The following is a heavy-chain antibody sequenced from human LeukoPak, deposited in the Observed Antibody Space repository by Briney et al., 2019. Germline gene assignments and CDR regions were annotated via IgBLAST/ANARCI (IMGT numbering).Heavy chain of an antibody. CDR2: IYTSGST. D-gene: IGHD1-26*01. J-gene: IGHJ4*02. V-gene: IGHV4-4*09. CDR1: GGSISSYY. Sequence: SETLSLTYTVSGGSISSYYWSWIRQPPGKGLEWIGYIYTSGSTNYNPSLKSVVTISVDTSKNQFSLKLSSVTAADPTVYYCARHVDGIVGAYFDYWGQGTLVTVSS. CDR3: ARHVDGIVGAYFDY.